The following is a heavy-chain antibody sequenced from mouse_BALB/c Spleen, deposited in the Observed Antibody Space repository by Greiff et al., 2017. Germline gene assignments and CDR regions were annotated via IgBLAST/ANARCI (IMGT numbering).Heavy chain of an antibody. CDR3: ARRDGNYWIDY. CDR1: GFTFSSYY. J-gene: IGHJ2*01. D-gene: IGHD2-1*01. V-gene: IGHV5-6-2*01. CDR2: INSNGGST. Sequence: DVMLVESGGGLVKLGGSLKLSCAASGFTFSSYYMSWIRQTPEKRLELVAAINSNGGSTYYPDTVKGRFTISRDNAKNTLYLQMSSLKSEDTALYYCARRDGNYWIDYWGQGTTLTVSS.